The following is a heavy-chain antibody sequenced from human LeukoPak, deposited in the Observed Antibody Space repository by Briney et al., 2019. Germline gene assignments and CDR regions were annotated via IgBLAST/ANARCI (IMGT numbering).Heavy chain of an antibody. CDR1: GGTFSSYA. CDR3: ARGSYYDFWSGPIIRPYYFDY. Sequence: ASVKVSCKASGGTFSSYAISWVRQAPGQGPEWMGGIIPIFGTANYAQKFQGRVTITADESTSTAYMELSSLRSEDTAVYYCARGSYYDFWSGPIIRPYYFDYWGQGTLVTVSS. J-gene: IGHJ4*02. V-gene: IGHV1-69*13. D-gene: IGHD3-3*01. CDR2: IIPIFGTA.